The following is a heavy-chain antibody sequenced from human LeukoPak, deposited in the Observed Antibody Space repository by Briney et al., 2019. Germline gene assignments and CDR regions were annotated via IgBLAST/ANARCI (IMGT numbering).Heavy chain of an antibody. J-gene: IGHJ4*02. D-gene: IGHD3-16*02. V-gene: IGHV4-39*01. CDR1: GGSISSSSYC. CDR2: ASHIGSP. Sequence: PSETLSLTCSVSGGSISSSSYCWGWIRQPPGKGLDWIGSASHIGSPSSNPSLKSRVTISLDTSKNQFSLNLISVTAADTAVYYCARFTSGGVIGPGYWGQGTLVTVSS. CDR3: ARFTSGGVIGPGY.